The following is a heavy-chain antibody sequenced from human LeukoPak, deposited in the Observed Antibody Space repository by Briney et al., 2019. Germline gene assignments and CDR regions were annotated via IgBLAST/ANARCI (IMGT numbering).Heavy chain of an antibody. D-gene: IGHD6-19*01. CDR3: ASTPGYSSGWYAPDY. J-gene: IGHJ4*02. Sequence: GASVKVSCKASGHTFVSYGISWVRQAPGQGLEWMGWISGYNGKINYAQKFQGRVTITADESTSTAYMELSSLRSEDTAVYYCASTPGYSSGWYAPDYWGQGTLVTVSS. CDR1: GHTFVSYG. V-gene: IGHV1-18*01. CDR2: ISGYNGKI.